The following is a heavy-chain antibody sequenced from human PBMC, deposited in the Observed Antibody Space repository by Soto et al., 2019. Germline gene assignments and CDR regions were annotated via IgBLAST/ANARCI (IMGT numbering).Heavy chain of an antibody. Sequence: GGSLRLSCAASGFTFDDYAMHWVRQAPGKGLEWVSGISWNSGSIGYADSVKGRFTISRDNAKNSLYLQMNSLRAEDTALYYCATSYGSGSYYTDFDYWGQGTLVTVSS. CDR1: GFTFDDYA. V-gene: IGHV3-9*01. J-gene: IGHJ4*02. CDR3: ATSYGSGSYYTDFDY. D-gene: IGHD3-10*01. CDR2: ISWNSGSI.